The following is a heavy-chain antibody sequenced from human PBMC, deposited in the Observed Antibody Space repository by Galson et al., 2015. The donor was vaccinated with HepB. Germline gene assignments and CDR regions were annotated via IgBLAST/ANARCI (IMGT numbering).Heavy chain of an antibody. CDR3: VRDFNRLRKVVPAANYYYGLDV. CDR2: ICGYNGNT. V-gene: IGHV1-18*01. J-gene: IGHJ6*02. Sequence: SVKVSCKASGYTFSYNGVSWVRQAPGQGLEWMGWICGYNGNTNYAQKFQGRITLTTDTSTSTVYMELTSLRSDDTAIYFCVRDFNRLRKVVPAANYYYGLDVWGQGTTVTVSS. D-gene: IGHD2-2*01. CDR1: GYTFSYNG.